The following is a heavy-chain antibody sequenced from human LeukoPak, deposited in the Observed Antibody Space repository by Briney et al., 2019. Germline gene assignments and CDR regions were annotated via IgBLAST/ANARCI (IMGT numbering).Heavy chain of an antibody. V-gene: IGHV3-7*01. CDR1: GFTFSSYW. J-gene: IGHJ6*04. Sequence: GGSLRLSCAASGFTFSSYWMLWVRQAPGKGLEWVASIKQDGSEKYYVDSMKGRFTISRDNAKNSLYLQMNSLRAEDTAVYYCARMPRGPDVWGKGTTVTVSS. CDR3: ARMPRGPDV. D-gene: IGHD2-2*01. CDR2: IKQDGSEK.